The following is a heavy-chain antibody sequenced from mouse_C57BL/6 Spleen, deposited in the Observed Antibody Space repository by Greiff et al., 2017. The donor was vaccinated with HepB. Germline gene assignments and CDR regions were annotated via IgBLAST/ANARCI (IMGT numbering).Heavy chain of an antibody. J-gene: IGHJ1*03. CDR1: GFNIKDDY. CDR3: TTITTAYFDV. Sequence: EVQLQQSGAELVRPGASVKLSCTASGFNIKDDYMHWVKQRPEQGLEWIGWIDPENGDTEYASKFQGKATITADTSSNTAYLQLSSLTSEDTAVYYCTTITTAYFDVWGTGTTVTVSS. V-gene: IGHV14-4*01. CDR2: IDPENGDT. D-gene: IGHD1-2*01.